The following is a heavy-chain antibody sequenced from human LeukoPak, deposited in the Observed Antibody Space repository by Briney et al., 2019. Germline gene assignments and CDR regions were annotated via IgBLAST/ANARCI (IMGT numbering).Heavy chain of an antibody. CDR2: IYTSGST. J-gene: IGHJ6*03. CDR1: GGSISSGSYY. D-gene: IGHD5-18*01. V-gene: IGHV4-61*09. Sequence: SETLSLTCTVSGGSISSGSYYWSWIRLPAGKGLEWIGHIYTSGSTNYNPSLRGRVTISVDTPKNQFSLKLSSVTAAETAVYYCAREGRYRYGYNEYHLYMDIWGKGTTVTVSS. CDR3: AREGRYRYGYNEYHLYMDI.